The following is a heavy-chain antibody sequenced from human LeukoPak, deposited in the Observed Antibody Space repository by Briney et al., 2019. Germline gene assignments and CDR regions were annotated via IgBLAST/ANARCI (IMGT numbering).Heavy chain of an antibody. CDR3: AKVSKLGCSGGTCYSAFDY. Sequence: GASVKVSCKASRYIFTDYYIHWMWPASGQGLEWMGWINPKSGGTDHAQKFRGRVTQNKHTPIRTVYIELQGLRPEDTALYYCAKVSKLGCSGGTCYSAFDYWGQGTLVTVSS. V-gene: IGHV1-2*02. J-gene: IGHJ4*02. D-gene: IGHD2-15*01. CDR2: INPKSGGT. CDR1: RYIFTDYY.